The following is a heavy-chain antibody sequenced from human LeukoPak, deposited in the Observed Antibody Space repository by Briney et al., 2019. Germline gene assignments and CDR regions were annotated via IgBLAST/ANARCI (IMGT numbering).Heavy chain of an antibody. CDR1: GFNFNSYG. D-gene: IGHD4-17*01. CDR2: ISGGGGTT. J-gene: IGHJ6*03. CDR3: AKLSGYGDFSYYFYYVDV. V-gene: IGHV3-23*01. Sequence: PGGSLRLSCVASGFNFNSYGMTWVRQAPGKGLELVSTISGGGGTTYYADSVKGRFTISRDNSENTVYLQMNSLRAEDTAIYHCAKLSGYGDFSYYFYYVDVWGKGTTVIISS.